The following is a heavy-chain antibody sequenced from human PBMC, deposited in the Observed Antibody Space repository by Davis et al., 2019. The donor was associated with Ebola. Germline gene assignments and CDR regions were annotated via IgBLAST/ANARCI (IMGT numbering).Heavy chain of an antibody. D-gene: IGHD1-7*01. CDR1: GGSVSSGSYY. CDR3: ARDELRGWFDP. J-gene: IGHJ5*02. CDR2: IYYSGST. V-gene: IGHV4-61*01. Sequence: SETLSLTCTVSGGSVSSGSYYWSWIRQPPGKGLEWIGYIYYSGSTNYNPSLKSRVTISVDTSKNQFSLKLSSVTAADTAVYYCARDELRGWFDPWGQGTLVTVSS.